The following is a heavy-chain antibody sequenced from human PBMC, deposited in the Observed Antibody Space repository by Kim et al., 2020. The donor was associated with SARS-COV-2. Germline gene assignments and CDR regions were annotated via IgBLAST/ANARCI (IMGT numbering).Heavy chain of an antibody. D-gene: IGHD2-2*01. J-gene: IGHJ6*02. CDR3: TRPEISTSYNYGMDV. Sequence: GGSLRLSCAASGFTFSGSAIHWVRRASGKGLEWVGRIRAKAYSYATAYAASVKGRFTVSRDDSKNTAYLQMNSLETEDTAVYYCTRPEISTSYNYGMDVWGQGTTVTVS. CDR2: IRAKAYSYAT. V-gene: IGHV3-73*01. CDR1: GFTFSGSA.